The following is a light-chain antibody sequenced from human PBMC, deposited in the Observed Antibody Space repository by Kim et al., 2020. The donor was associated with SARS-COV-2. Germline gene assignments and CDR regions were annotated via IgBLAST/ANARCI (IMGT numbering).Light chain of an antibody. CDR3: QAWDSGTAVV. Sequence: SPGQTARMTWPGDKLGDKYVFWYQQKPGQSPVLVIYQDTKRPSGIPERFSASNSGNTATLTISGTQATDEADYYCQAWDSGTAVVFGGGTQLTVL. CDR1: KLGDKY. V-gene: IGLV3-1*01. J-gene: IGLJ2*01. CDR2: QDT.